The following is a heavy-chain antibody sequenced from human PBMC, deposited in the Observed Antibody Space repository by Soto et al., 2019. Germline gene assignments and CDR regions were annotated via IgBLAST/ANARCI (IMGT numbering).Heavy chain of an antibody. V-gene: IGHV1-18*01. Sequence: ASVKVSCKASGYTFTSYGISWVRQAPGQRLEWMGWISAYNSNTNYAQKLQGRVTMTTDTSTSTAYMELRSLRSDDTAVYYCARLTTVSHHYYYYYMDVWGKGTTVTVSS. CDR1: GYTFTSYG. J-gene: IGHJ6*03. CDR2: ISAYNSNT. CDR3: ARLTTVSHHYYYYYMDV. D-gene: IGHD4-4*01.